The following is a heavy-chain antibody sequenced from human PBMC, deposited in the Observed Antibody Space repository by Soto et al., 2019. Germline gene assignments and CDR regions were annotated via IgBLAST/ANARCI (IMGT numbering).Heavy chain of an antibody. Sequence: PGGSLRLSCTASGFTFGDYTMSWFRQAPGKGLEWVGFIRNKAYGGTTEYAASVKGRFTISRDDSKSIAYLQMNSLKTEDTAVYYCTSGYSYGNNWFDPWGQGTLVTVPS. V-gene: IGHV3-49*03. CDR3: TSGYSYGNNWFDP. CDR2: IRNKAYGGTT. CDR1: GFTFGDYT. D-gene: IGHD5-18*01. J-gene: IGHJ5*02.